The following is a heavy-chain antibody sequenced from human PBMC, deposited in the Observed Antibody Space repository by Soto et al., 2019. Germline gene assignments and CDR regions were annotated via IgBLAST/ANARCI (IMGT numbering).Heavy chain of an antibody. CDR2: ISYDGSNK. CDR1: GFTFSSYG. J-gene: IGHJ6*02. Sequence: VGSLRLSCAASGFTFSSYGMHWVRQAPGKGPEWVAVISYDGSNKYYADSVKGRFTISRDNSKNTLYLQMNSLRAEDTAVYYCAKDVLRFLEWLAFYGMDVWGQGTTVTVSS. CDR3: AKDVLRFLEWLAFYGMDV. D-gene: IGHD3-3*01. V-gene: IGHV3-30*18.